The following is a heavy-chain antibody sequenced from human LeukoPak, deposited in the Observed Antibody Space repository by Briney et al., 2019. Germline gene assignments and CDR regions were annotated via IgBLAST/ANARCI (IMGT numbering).Heavy chain of an antibody. CDR3: ARDSDDIVVVPAAMYSWDV. V-gene: IGHV4-59*01. CDR1: GESISGFY. CDR2: IYYSGST. D-gene: IGHD2-2*01. Sequence: SETLSLTCTVSGESISGFYWTWIRQPPGKGLEWIGYIYYSGSTNYNPSLKSRVTISVDTSKNQFSLKLSSVTAADTAVYYCARDSDDIVVVPAAMYSWDVWGKGTTVTVSS. J-gene: IGHJ6*04.